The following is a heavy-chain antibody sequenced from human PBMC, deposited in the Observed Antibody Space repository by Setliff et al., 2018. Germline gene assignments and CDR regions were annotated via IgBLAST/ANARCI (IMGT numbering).Heavy chain of an antibody. J-gene: IGHJ4*02. D-gene: IGHD6-6*01. V-gene: IGHV4-59*01. CDR1: GDSINNFY. Sequence: KASETLSLTCTVSGDSINNFYWTWIRQPPGKGLEWIGYIYHSGGTSYNPFLKSRVTISVDTSKNQFSLNLSSVTAADTAVYYCARGQATSSRSSLVYWGQGILVTVSA. CDR3: ARGQATSSRSSLVY. CDR2: IYHSGGT.